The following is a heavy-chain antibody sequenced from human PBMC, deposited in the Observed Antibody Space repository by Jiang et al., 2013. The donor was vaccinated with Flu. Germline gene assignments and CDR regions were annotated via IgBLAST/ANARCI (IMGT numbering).Heavy chain of an antibody. D-gene: IGHD6-19*01. J-gene: IGHJ4*02. CDR3: AKDISVAGVGLDY. CDR2: ITWNSGTL. Sequence: PGKGLEWVSGITWNSGTLGYADSVRGRFTISRDNAKESLFLQMDSLRAEDTAVYYCAKDISVAGVGLDYWGQGTLVTVSS. V-gene: IGHV3-9*01.